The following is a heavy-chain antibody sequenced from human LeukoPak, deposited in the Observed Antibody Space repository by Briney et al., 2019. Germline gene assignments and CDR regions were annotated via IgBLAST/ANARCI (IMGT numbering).Heavy chain of an antibody. CDR2: ISAYNGNT. CDR3: AIQNGIKISMDV. CDR1: GYTFTSYG. Sequence: ASVKVSCKASGYTFTSYGISWVRQAPGQGLEWMGWISAYNGNTNYAQKLQGRVTMTTDTATSTAYMELRSLRSDDTAVYYCAIQNGIKISMDVWGQGTTVTVSS. D-gene: IGHD3-9*01. J-gene: IGHJ6*02. V-gene: IGHV1-18*01.